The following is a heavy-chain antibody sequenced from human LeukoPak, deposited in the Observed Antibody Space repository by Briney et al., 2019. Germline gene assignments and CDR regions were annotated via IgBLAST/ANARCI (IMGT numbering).Heavy chain of an antibody. CDR1: GFTFSHYN. J-gene: IGHJ5*02. CDR2: ITGSSTTM. Sequence: PGGSLRLSCAASGFTFSHYNMNWVRQAPGKGLEWVSYITGSSTTMYCADSVKGRFTISRDNAKNSLYLQMNSLRAEDTAVYYCAKDVVVTWPNWFDPWGQGTLVTVSS. V-gene: IGHV3-48*01. D-gene: IGHD3-22*01. CDR3: AKDVVVTWPNWFDP.